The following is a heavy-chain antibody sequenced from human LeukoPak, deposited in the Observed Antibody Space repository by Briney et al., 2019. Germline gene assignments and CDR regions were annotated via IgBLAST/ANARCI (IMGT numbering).Heavy chain of an antibody. J-gene: IGHJ4*02. D-gene: IGHD3-22*01. CDR3: ARISNYYDRSGTFGY. CDR2: IYPGDSDT. CDR1: GYSFTSYW. Sequence: GESLKISCKGSGYSFTSYWIGWVRQMPGKGLEWMGIIYPGDSDTRYSPSFQGQVTISADKSISTAYLQWSSLKASDTAMYYCARISNYYDRSGTFGYWGQGTLVTVSS. V-gene: IGHV5-51*01.